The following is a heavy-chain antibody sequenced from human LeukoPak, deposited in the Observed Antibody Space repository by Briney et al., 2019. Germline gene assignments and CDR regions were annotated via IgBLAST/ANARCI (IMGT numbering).Heavy chain of an antibody. CDR3: ASNTNYYENTGHYVFDS. CDR2: IIPLLGTA. D-gene: IGHD3-22*01. CDR1: GGTFSTYA. V-gene: IGHV1-69*13. J-gene: IGHJ4*02. Sequence: SVKVSCKASGGTFSTYAISWVRQAPGQGLEWMGGIIPLLGTANYAQKFQGRLTITADELTGTAYMELSSLRSEDTAVFYCASNTNYYENTGHYVFDSWGQGTLVTVSS.